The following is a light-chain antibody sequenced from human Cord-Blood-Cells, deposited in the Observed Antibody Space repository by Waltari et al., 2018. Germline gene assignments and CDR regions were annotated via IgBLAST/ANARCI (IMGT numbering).Light chain of an antibody. V-gene: IGLV2-14*01. CDR2: DVS. CDR1: SHDVGGYNY. Sequence: QSALTQPSSVSGAPGQSITISCPGTSHDVGGYNYVSWYQQHPGKAPKLMIYDVSNRPSGVSNRFSGSKSGNTASLTISGLQAEDEADYYCSSYTSSSTLVFGTGTKVTVL. J-gene: IGLJ1*01. CDR3: SSYTSSSTLV.